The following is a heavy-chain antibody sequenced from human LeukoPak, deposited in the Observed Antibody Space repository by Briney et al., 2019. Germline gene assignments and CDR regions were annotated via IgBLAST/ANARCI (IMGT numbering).Heavy chain of an antibody. CDR2: INSGGST. CDR3: ARYDSSGYYYVPLGY. D-gene: IGHD3-22*01. Sequence: GGSLRLSCAASGFTFSSYAMSWVRQAPGKGLEWVSAINSGGSTYYADSVKGRFTISRDNSKNTLYLQMNSLRAEDTALYYCARYDSSGYYYVPLGYWGQGTLVTVSS. J-gene: IGHJ4*02. CDR1: GFTFSSYA. V-gene: IGHV3-23*01.